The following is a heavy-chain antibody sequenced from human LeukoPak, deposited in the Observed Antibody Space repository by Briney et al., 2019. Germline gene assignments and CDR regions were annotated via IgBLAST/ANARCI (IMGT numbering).Heavy chain of an antibody. J-gene: IGHJ4*02. D-gene: IGHD3-10*01. CDR2: ISGSGGST. CDR1: GFTFSSYA. Sequence: PGGSLRLSCAASGFTFSSYAMSWVRQAPGKGLEWVSAISGSGGSTYYADSAKGRFTISRDNSKNTLYLQMNSLRAEDTAVYYCAKAETKSYGSGSYLFYYWGQGTLVTVSS. V-gene: IGHV3-23*01. CDR3: AKAETKSYGSGSYLFYY.